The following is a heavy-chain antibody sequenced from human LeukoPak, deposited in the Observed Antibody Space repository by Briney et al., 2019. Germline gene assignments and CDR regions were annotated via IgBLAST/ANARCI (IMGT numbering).Heavy chain of an antibody. V-gene: IGHV3-15*01. D-gene: IGHD2-15*01. CDR1: GFTFSNAW. CDR2: IKKKRDGGTT. J-gene: IGHJ4*02. Sequence: PGGSLRLSCVASGFTFSNAWMSWVRQAPGKGLEWVGRIKKKRDGGTTDYAAPVRGRISLSRDDSKNTVFLQMDSLKTEDTAVYFCTGSRYITNDYWGQGTVVTVSS. CDR3: TGSRYITNDY.